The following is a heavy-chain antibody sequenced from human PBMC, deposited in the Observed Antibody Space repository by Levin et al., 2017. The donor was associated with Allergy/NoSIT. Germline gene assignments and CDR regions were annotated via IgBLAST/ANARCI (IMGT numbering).Heavy chain of an antibody. CDR3: AREGYSYARGAFDL. CDR2: VYYSGNS. Sequence: SETLSLTCTLSGDSLSSYYWSWIRQPPGKALEWLGYVYYSGNSNYNPSLKSRVTISVDVAKNQFSLYLSSVTAADTAVYYCAREGYSYARGAFDLWGQGTKVTVSS. J-gene: IGHJ3*01. V-gene: IGHV4-59*01. D-gene: IGHD5-18*01. CDR1: GDSLSSYY.